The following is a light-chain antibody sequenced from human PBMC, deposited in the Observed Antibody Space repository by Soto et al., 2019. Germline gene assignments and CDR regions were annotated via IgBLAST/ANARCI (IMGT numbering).Light chain of an antibody. CDR2: GAS. V-gene: IGKV3-11*01. Sequence: EVVLTQSPATLSLSPGERATLSCRASQNIRTFLDWYQQKPGQAPRLRIYGASNRATGIPARFSGSGSGTDFTLTISSLESEDFAVYYCQQHSHWPPWTFGQGTRVEI. J-gene: IGKJ1*01. CDR3: QQHSHWPPWT. CDR1: QNIRTF.